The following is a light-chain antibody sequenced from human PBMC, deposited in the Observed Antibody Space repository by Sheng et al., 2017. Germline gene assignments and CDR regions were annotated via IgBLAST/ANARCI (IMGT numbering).Light chain of an antibody. CDR3: SSYTSSSTQV. CDR1: SSDVGGYSY. Sequence: QSVLTQPASVSGSPGQSITISCTGSSSDVGGYSYVSWYQQHPGKAPKVMIYDVNYRPSGVSNRFSASKSGNTASLTISGLQAEDEADYYCSSYTSSSTQVFGGGTKVTVL. J-gene: IGLJ2*01. CDR2: DVN. V-gene: IGLV2-14*01.